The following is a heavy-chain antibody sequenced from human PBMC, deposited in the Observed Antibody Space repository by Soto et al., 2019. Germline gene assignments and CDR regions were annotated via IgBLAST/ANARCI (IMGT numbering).Heavy chain of an antibody. CDR3: ARDDDWFYFDL. D-gene: IGHD3-9*01. V-gene: IGHV3-21*01. CDR2: ISSSSSYI. J-gene: IGHJ2*01. Sequence: EVQLVESGGGLVKPGGSLRLSCAASGFTFSSYSMSWVRQAPGKGLEWVSSISSSSSYIYYADSVKGRFTISRDNAKNTLYLQMNSLRAEDTAVYYCARDDDWFYFDLWGRGTLVTVSS. CDR1: GFTFSSYS.